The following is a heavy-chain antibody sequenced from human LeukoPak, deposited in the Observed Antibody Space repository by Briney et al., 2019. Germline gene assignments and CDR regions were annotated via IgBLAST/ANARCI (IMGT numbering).Heavy chain of an antibody. CDR1: GFTVSSNY. CDR2: ISGSGGST. D-gene: IGHD3-22*01. Sequence: GGSLRLSCAASGFTVSSNYMSWVRQAPGKGLEWVSAISGSGGSTYYADSVKGRFTISRDNSKNTLYLQMNSLRAEDTAVYYCAKALYYYDSSGYGDAFDIWGQGTMVTVSS. J-gene: IGHJ3*02. V-gene: IGHV3-23*01. CDR3: AKALYYYDSSGYGDAFDI.